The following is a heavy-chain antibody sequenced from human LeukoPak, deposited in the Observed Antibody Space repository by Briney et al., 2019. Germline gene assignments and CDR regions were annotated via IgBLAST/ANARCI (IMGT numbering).Heavy chain of an antibody. CDR3: ARADCSSTSCYEFDY. D-gene: IGHD2-2*01. Sequence: GGSLRLSCAASGFTFSDYYMSWIRQAPGKGLEWVSYVRSSGSTIYYADSVKGRFTISRDSAKNSLYLQMNSLRAEDTAVYYCARADCSSTSCYEFDYWGQGTLVTVSS. CDR1: GFTFSDYY. J-gene: IGHJ4*02. V-gene: IGHV3-11*04. CDR2: VRSSGSTI.